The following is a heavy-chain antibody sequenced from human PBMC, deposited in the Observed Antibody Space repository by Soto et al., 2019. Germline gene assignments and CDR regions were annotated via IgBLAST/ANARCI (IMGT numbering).Heavy chain of an antibody. V-gene: IGHV1-69*06. Sequence: QVQLVQSGAEVKKPGSSVKVSCKASGGTFSSYAISWVRQAPGQGLEWMGGIIPIFGTANYAQKFQGRVTINADKSPSTAYMELSSLRYEDTAVYYCARINCSSTSCYSPLDYWGQGTLVTVAS. CDR3: ARINCSSTSCYSPLDY. D-gene: IGHD2-2*01. CDR1: GGTFSSYA. J-gene: IGHJ4*02. CDR2: IIPIFGTA.